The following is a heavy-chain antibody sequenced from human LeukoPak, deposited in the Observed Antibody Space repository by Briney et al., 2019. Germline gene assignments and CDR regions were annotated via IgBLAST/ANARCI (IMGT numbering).Heavy chain of an antibody. CDR2: IIPIFGTE. V-gene: IGHV1-69*05. CDR3: ASAPQDYYDSSGYYYFDY. Sequence: ASVKVSCKASGGTFGSYAISWVRQAPGQGLEWMGGIIPIFGTEHYAQKFQGRVTITTDESTSTAYMELSSLRSEDTAVYYCASAPQDYYDSSGYYYFDYWGQGTLVTVSS. CDR1: GGTFGSYA. D-gene: IGHD3-22*01. J-gene: IGHJ4*02.